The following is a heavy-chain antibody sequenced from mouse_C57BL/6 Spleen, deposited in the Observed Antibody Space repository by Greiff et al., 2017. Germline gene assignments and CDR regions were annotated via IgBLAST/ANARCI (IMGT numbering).Heavy chain of an antibody. Sequence: LVESGPELVKPGASVKISCKASGYAFSSSWMNWVKQRPGKGLEWIGRLYPGDGDTNYNGKFKGKATLTADKSSSTAYMQLSSLTSEDSAVYFCAKYGYDGYYAMDYWGQGTSVTVSS. V-gene: IGHV1-82*01. CDR2: LYPGDGDT. J-gene: IGHJ4*01. D-gene: IGHD2-2*01. CDR1: GYAFSSSW. CDR3: AKYGYDGYYAMDY.